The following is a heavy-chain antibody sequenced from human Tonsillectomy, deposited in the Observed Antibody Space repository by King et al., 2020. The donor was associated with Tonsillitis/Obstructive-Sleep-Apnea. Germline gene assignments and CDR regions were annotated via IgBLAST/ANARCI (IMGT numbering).Heavy chain of an antibody. D-gene: IGHD4-17*01. J-gene: IGHJ6*02. V-gene: IGHV4-34*01. CDR2: IDHSGSS. CDR3: AREKDGDYGMDV. Sequence: VQLQQWGAGLLKPSETLSLTCVVYGGSFSGYYWSWIRQPPGKGLEWIGEIDHSGSSNYNPSLKSRVTISVDTSKNQFSLKLRSVTAAYTAVYYCAREKDGDYGMDVWGQGTTVTVSS. CDR1: GGSFSGYY.